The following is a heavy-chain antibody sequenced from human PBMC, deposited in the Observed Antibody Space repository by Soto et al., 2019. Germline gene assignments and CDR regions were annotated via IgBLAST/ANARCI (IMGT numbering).Heavy chain of an antibody. D-gene: IGHD3-3*01. CDR1: GGSLTSGNSC. CDR2: TEYRGVP. J-gene: IGHJ6*02. Sequence: PQTLSLASTVYGGSLTSGNSCWGWIRQQAGKGLEWIGLTEYRGVPSYNPSLKSRVTLSVDTSMNRFSLTLTSVTAADTARYYCARDQAPYYDSWSGSSRDGYYGMDVWGQGITVTVSS. CDR3: ARDQAPYYDSWSGSSRDGYYGMDV. V-gene: IGHV4-30-4*01.